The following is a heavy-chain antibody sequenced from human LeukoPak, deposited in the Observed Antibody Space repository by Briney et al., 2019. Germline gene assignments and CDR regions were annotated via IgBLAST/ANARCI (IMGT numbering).Heavy chain of an antibody. CDR3: ARDLVTVTKGFDI. J-gene: IGHJ3*02. D-gene: IGHD4-17*01. CDR2: IYHSGST. CDR1: GYSISSGYY. V-gene: IGHV4-38-2*02. Sequence: SETLSLTCTVSGYSISSGYYWGWIRQPPGKGLEWIGSIYHSGSTYYNPSLKSRVTISVDTSKNQFSLKLTSVTAADTAVYYCARDLVTVTKGFDIWGQGTMVSVSS.